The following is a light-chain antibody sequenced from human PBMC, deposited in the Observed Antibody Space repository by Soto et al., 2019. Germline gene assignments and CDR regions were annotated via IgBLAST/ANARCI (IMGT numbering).Light chain of an antibody. CDR1: SSDVGGYKY. Sequence: QSVLTQPASVSGSPGQSITISCTGSSSDVGGYKYVSWYQQHPGKAPKLMIYEVSNRPSGVSDRFSGSKSGNTASLTISGLQAEDESDYYCCSYASSGPVFGGGTKVTVL. CDR2: EVS. J-gene: IGLJ3*02. V-gene: IGLV2-14*01. CDR3: CSYASSGPV.